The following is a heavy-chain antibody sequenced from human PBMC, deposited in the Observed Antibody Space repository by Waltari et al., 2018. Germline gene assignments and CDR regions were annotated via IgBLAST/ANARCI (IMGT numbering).Heavy chain of an antibody. CDR3: ATDLGDSSSHHYYYGMDV. Sequence: QVKLVQSGAEVKKPGASVKVSCKVSGYTLTELSMHWVRQAPGKGLEWMGGFDPEDGETIYAQKFQGRVTMTEDTSTDTAYMELSSLRSEDTAVYYCATDLGDSSSHHYYYGMDVWGQGTTVTVSS. D-gene: IGHD6-6*01. V-gene: IGHV1-24*01. CDR2: FDPEDGET. CDR1: GYTLTELS. J-gene: IGHJ6*02.